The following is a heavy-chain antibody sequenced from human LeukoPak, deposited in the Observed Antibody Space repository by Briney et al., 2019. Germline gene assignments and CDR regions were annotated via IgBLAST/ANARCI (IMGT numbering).Heavy chain of an antibody. Sequence: TLSLTCTVSGGSISSYSWSWIRQPAGKGLEWIGRIYTSGSTKYNPSLTSRVTMSVDTSKNQFSLKLRSVTAADTAVYYCARAVHCSGGSCYFDYWGQGTLVTVSS. V-gene: IGHV4-4*07. J-gene: IGHJ4*02. CDR1: GGSISSYS. CDR3: ARAVHCSGGSCYFDY. CDR2: IYTSGST. D-gene: IGHD2-15*01.